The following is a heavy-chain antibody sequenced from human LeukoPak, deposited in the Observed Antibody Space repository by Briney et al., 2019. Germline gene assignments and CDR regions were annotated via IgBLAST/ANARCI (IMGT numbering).Heavy chain of an antibody. CDR1: GFTFSSYA. D-gene: IGHD1-1*01. J-gene: IGHJ4*02. Sequence: GGSLRLSCAASGFTFSSYAMSWVRQAPGKGLKWVSTINDNGDGTYYADSVKGRFTISRDNSYNTVSLQMNSLRAEDTAVYYCAKVRYLHWGQGTLVTVS. CDR2: INDNGDGT. V-gene: IGHV3-23*01. CDR3: AKVRYLH.